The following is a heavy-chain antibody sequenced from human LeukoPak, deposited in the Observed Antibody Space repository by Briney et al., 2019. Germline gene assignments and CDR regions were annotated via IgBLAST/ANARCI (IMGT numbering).Heavy chain of an antibody. D-gene: IGHD5-24*01. CDR3: ARDMDGYNYWWFDP. J-gene: IGHJ5*02. CDR2: IYYSGST. Sequence: SETLSLTCTVSGGSISSSGYYWGWIRQPPGKGLEWIGNIYYSGSTYYNPSLKSRVTISVDTSKNQFSLKLSSVTAADTAVYYCARDMDGYNYWWFDPWGQGTLVTVSS. CDR1: GGSISSSGYY. V-gene: IGHV4-39*07.